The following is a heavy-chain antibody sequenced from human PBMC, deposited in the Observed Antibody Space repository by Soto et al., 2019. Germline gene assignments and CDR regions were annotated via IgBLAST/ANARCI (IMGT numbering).Heavy chain of an antibody. Sequence: SETLSLTCAVYVGSFSGYYWSWIRQPPGKGLEWIGEINHSGSTNYNPSLKSRVTISVDTSKNQFSLKLRSVTAADTAGYYCARGLDVGVDDWRKGTMASVS. J-gene: IGHJ4*02. CDR3: ARGLDVGVDD. CDR1: VGSFSGYY. CDR2: INHSGST. V-gene: IGHV4-34*01. D-gene: IGHD5-12*01.